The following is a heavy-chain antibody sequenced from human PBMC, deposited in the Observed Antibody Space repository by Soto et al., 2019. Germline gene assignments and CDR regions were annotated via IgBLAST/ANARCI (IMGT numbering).Heavy chain of an antibody. Sequence: QVQLVESGGGVVQPGRSLRLSCAASGFTFSSYAMHWVRQAPGKGLEWVAVISYDGSNKYYADSVKGRFTISRDNSKNTLYLQMNSLRAEDTAVYYCARDGRVVDTGMDVWGQGTMVTVSS. V-gene: IGHV3-30-3*01. CDR3: ARDGRVVDTGMDV. D-gene: IGHD2-21*01. J-gene: IGHJ6*02. CDR2: ISYDGSNK. CDR1: GFTFSSYA.